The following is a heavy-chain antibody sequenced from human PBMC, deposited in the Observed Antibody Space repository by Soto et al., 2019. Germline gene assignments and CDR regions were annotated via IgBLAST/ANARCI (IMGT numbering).Heavy chain of an antibody. CDR1: GFAFGNYW. CDR3: ARDGSGYSTD. D-gene: IGHD5-18*01. Sequence: EVQLVESGRGLVQPGGSLRLSCVASGFAFGNYWMSWLRQAPGKGLEWVANTNQDGRERYSVDSVKGRFTISRDNAKNSMHLQMNSLRAEDTAVYYCARDGSGYSTDWGQGTLVTVSS. V-gene: IGHV3-7*01. CDR2: TNQDGRER. J-gene: IGHJ4*02.